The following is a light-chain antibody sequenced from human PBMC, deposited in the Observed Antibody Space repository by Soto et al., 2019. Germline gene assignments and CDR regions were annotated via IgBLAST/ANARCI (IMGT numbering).Light chain of an antibody. V-gene: IGKV3-20*01. CDR1: QSVSDY. CDR2: GVS. J-gene: IGKJ4*01. Sequence: ETVLTQSPARLSLSPGERATLSCRAGQSVSDYLAWYQQKPGQAPRVIIFGVSTRATGVPDRFSGSGSGTDFTLTISRLEPEDFALYYCQQYGNSPLTFGGGTKVDIK. CDR3: QQYGNSPLT.